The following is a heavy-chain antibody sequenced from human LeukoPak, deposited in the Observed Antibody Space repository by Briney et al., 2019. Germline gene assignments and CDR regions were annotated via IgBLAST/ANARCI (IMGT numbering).Heavy chain of an antibody. CDR2: VSASGGST. CDR3: ARDSLVVTAKFDY. J-gene: IGHJ4*02. V-gene: IGHV3-23*01. CDR1: GFTFSSYA. Sequence: GGSLGLSCAASGFTFSSYAMSWVRQAPGKGLEWVSAVSASGGSTYYADSVKGRFTISRDNSKNTLYLQMNSLRAEDTAVYYCARDSLVVTAKFDYWGQGTLVTVSS. D-gene: IGHD2-21*02.